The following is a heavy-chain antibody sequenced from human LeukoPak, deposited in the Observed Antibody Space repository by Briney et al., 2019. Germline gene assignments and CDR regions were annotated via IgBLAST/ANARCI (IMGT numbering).Heavy chain of an antibody. Sequence: GASVKVSCKASRDTFSNYTISWVRQAPGQGLEWMGGIIPRFGTTNYAQKFQGRVTITADKSTSTAYMELSSLRSEDTAVYYCARLYCSGGSRYSSRGIFDYWGQGTLVTVSS. CDR1: RDTFSNYT. V-gene: IGHV1-69*06. J-gene: IGHJ4*02. CDR2: IIPRFGTT. CDR3: ARLYCSGGSRYSSRGIFDY. D-gene: IGHD2-15*01.